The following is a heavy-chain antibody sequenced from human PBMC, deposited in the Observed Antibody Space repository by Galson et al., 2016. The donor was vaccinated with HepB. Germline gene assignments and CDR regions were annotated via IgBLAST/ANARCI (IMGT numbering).Heavy chain of an antibody. CDR3: VRMVPSAVGYDC. D-gene: IGHD1-26*01. Sequence: PALVKPTQTLTLTCTFSGFSLTTTGMRVSWVRQPPGKALEWLARIDWDDDKYYSTSLKTRLTISKDTSKNQVVLTMTNMDPVDTATYYCVRMVPSAVGYDCWGQGTLVTVSS. J-gene: IGHJ4*02. CDR1: GFSLTTTGMR. V-gene: IGHV2-70*04. CDR2: IDWDDDK.